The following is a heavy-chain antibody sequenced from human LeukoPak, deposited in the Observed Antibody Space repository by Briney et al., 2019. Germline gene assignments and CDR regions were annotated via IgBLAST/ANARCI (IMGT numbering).Heavy chain of an antibody. CDR1: GFTLSSYS. CDR2: ISSSSSTI. J-gene: IGHJ6*02. Sequence: GGSLRLSCAASGFTLSSYSMNWVRQAPGKGLEWVSYISSSSSTIYYADSVKGRFTISRDNAKNSLYLQMNSLRAEDTAVYYCARDSSVVVVPAATTWDYYYGMDVWGQGTTVTVSS. V-gene: IGHV3-48*01. D-gene: IGHD2-2*01. CDR3: ARDSSVVVVPAATTWDYYYGMDV.